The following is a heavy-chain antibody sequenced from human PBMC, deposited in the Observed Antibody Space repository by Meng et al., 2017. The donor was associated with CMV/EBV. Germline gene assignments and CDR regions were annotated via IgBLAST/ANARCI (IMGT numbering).Heavy chain of an antibody. V-gene: IGHV3-30*02. CDR1: GFTFSSYG. Sequence: GGSLRLSCAASGFTFSSYGMHWVRQAPGKGLEWVAFIRYDGSDKYYADSVKGRFTISRDNSKNTLYLQMNSLRAEDTAVYYCAKDTVVQGGMDVWGQGTTVTVSS. J-gene: IGHJ6*02. CDR3: AKDTVVQGGMDV. CDR2: IRYDGSDK. D-gene: IGHD4-23*01.